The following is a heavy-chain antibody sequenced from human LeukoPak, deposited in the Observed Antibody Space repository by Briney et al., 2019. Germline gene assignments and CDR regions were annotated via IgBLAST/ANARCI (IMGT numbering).Heavy chain of an antibody. CDR3: ARVQLWSQHFDY. V-gene: IGHV1-69*06. J-gene: IGHJ4*02. CDR1: GGTFSSYA. CDR2: IIPIFGTA. Sequence: SVKVSCKASGGTFSSYAISWVRQAPGQGLERMGGIIPIFGTANYAQKFQGRVTITADKFTGAAYMELSSLRSEDTAVYYCARVQLWSQHFDYWGQGTLVTVSS. D-gene: IGHD5-18*01.